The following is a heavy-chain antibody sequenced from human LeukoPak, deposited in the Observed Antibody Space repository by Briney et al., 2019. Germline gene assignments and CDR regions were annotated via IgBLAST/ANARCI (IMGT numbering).Heavy chain of an antibody. CDR2: ISYDGSNK. CDR1: GFTFSSYA. J-gene: IGHJ6*02. D-gene: IGHD2-2*01. V-gene: IGHV3-30-3*01. CDR3: ARARDIVVVPAANYYYYYGMDV. Sequence: GGSLRLSCAASGFTFSSYAMHWVRQAPGKGLEWVAVISYDGSNKYYADSVKGRFTISRDNSKNTLYLQMNSLRAEDTAVYYCARARDIVVVPAANYYYYYGMDVWGQGTTVTVSS.